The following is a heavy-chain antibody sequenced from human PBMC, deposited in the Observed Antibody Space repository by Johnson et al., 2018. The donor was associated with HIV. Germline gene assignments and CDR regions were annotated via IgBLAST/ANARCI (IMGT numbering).Heavy chain of an antibody. Sequence: VQLVESGGGLVQPGGSLRLSCAASGLIFSRSWMHWVRQAPGKGLVWVSRTNSDGSSTNYADSVKGRFTISRDNSKNTLYLQMNSLRADDTAVYYCAKGLMRGAFDMWGQGTMVTVSS. D-gene: IGHD2-8*01. CDR1: GLIFSRSW. CDR2: TNSDGSST. J-gene: IGHJ3*02. V-gene: IGHV3-74*02. CDR3: AKGLMRGAFDM.